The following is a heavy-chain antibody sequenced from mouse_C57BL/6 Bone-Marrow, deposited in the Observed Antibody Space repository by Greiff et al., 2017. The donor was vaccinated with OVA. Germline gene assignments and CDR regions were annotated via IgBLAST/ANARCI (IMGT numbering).Heavy chain of an antibody. CDR2: IYPRDGST. D-gene: IGHD2-3*01. Sequence: QVQLQQSDAELVKPGASVKISCKVSGYTFTDHTIHWMNQRPEQGLAWIAYIYPRDGSTKYNEKFKGKATLTADKSSSTAYMQLNSLTSEDSAVYFCARWGLLTLYYFDYGGKGTTLTVAS. J-gene: IGHJ2*01. CDR1: GYTFTDHT. V-gene: IGHV1-78*01. CDR3: ARWGLLTLYYFDY.